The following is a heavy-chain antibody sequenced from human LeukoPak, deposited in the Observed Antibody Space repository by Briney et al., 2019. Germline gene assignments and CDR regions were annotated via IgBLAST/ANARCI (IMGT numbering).Heavy chain of an antibody. CDR3: VRDGEGVAISVNYWFDP. V-gene: IGHV1-8*01. J-gene: IGHJ5*02. D-gene: IGHD3-10*01. CDR2: MNPNNGNT. Sequence: ASVKVSCKASGFTFTSYGINWVRQASGQGLEWMGWMNPNNGNTGYAQKFQGRVTMTRDTSISTAYMELRGLRSEDTAVYYCVRDGEGVAISVNYWFDPWGQGTLVTVSS. CDR1: GFTFTSYG.